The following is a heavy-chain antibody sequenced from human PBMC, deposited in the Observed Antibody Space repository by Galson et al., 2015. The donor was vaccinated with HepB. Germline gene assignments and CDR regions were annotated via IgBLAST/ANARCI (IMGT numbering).Heavy chain of an antibody. CDR2: IKSKTDGETT. Sequence: SLRLSCAASDFTFNNAWMNWVRQAPGKGLEWVGRIKSKTDGETTDYAAPVKGRFTISRDGSKTTLYLQMNSLKTDDAAVYYCTTDWSIYYDYVWKNYRRFHYWGQGTLVTVSS. J-gene: IGHJ4*02. V-gene: IGHV3-15*07. CDR3: TTDWSIYYDYVWKNYRRFHY. D-gene: IGHD3-16*01. CDR1: DFTFNNAW.